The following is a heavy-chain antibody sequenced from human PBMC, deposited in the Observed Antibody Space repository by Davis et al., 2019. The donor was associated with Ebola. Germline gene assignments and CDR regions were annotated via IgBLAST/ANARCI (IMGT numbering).Heavy chain of an antibody. Sequence: GESLKISCAASGFTFSSYSMNWVRQAPGKGLEWVSSISSSSSYIYYADSVKGRFTISRDNAKNSLYLQMNSLRAEDTAVYYCARDSMSDTWGQGTLVTVSS. D-gene: IGHD5-18*01. CDR3: ARDSMSDT. CDR1: GFTFSSYS. CDR2: ISSSSSYI. V-gene: IGHV3-21*01. J-gene: IGHJ4*02.